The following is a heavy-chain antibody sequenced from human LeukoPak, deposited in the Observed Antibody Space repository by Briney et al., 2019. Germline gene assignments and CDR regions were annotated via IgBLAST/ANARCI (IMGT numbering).Heavy chain of an antibody. Sequence: GGSLRLSCAASGFTLSNYAMHWVRQAPGKGLEWVSVIRASGSETFYANFVKGRFTISRDTSKSTLYLQMNSLRAEDTATYYCAKGTHDSCYSAHDSWGRGTLVTVSS. CDR1: GFTLSNYA. V-gene: IGHV3-23*01. CDR2: IRASGSET. CDR3: AKGTHDSCYSAHDS. J-gene: IGHJ4*02. D-gene: IGHD3-22*01.